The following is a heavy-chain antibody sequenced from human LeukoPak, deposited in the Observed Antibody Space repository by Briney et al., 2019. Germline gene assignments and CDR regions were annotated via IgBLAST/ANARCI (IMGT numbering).Heavy chain of an antibody. CDR2: INHSGST. J-gene: IGHJ4*02. V-gene: IGHV4-34*01. Sequence: PSETLSLTCAVYGGSFSGYHWSWIRQPPGKGLEWIGEINHSGSTNYNPSLKSRVTISVDTSKNQFSLKLSSVTAADTAVYYCARGLGELGPFDYWGQGTLVTVSS. CDR3: ARGLGELGPFDY. CDR1: GGSFSGYH. D-gene: IGHD1-26*01.